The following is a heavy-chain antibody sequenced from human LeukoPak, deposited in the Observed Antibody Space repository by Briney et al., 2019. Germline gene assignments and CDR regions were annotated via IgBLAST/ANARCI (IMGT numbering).Heavy chain of an antibody. Sequence: GGSLRLSCAASGFTFSSYGMHWVRQAPGKGLEWVAVISYDGSNKYYADSVKGRFTSSRDNSKNTLYLQMNSLRAEDTAVYYCAKGWEGPDYWGQGTLVTASS. V-gene: IGHV3-30*18. CDR1: GFTFSSYG. J-gene: IGHJ4*02. CDR3: AKGWEGPDY. D-gene: IGHD1-26*01. CDR2: ISYDGSNK.